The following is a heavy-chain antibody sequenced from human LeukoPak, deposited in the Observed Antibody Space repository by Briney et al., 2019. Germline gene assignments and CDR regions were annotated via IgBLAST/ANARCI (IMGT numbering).Heavy chain of an antibody. CDR1: GIIFSDFG. J-gene: IGHJ3*02. CDR2: IWYDGSNK. D-gene: IGHD2-15*01. Sequence: GGSLRLSCAASGIIFSDFGMYWVRQAPGKGLEWMAIIWYDGSNKYYADSVKGRFTISRDNSQNTMYLQMNSLRVEDTAVYYCAKATCSGASCFSNSRDAFDIWGQGTMVTVSS. V-gene: IGHV3-33*06. CDR3: AKATCSGASCFSNSRDAFDI.